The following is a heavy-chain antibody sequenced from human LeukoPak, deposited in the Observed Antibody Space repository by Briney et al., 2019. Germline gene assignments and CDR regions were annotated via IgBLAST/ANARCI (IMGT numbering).Heavy chain of an antibody. CDR1: GGSISSGGYY. D-gene: IGHD4-17*01. CDR3: ARDSRDGDPTILLR. Sequence: NTSQTLSLTCTVSGGSISSGGYYWSWIRQPPGKDLEWIGYIYHSGSTYYNPSLKSRVTISVDRSKNQFSLKLSSVTAADTAVYYCARDSRDGDPTILLRWGQGTLVTVSS. V-gene: IGHV4-30-2*01. J-gene: IGHJ4*02. CDR2: IYHSGST.